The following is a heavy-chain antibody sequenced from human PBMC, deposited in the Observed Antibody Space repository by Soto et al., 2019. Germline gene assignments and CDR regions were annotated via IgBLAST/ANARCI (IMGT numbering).Heavy chain of an antibody. Sequence: GGSLRLSCAASGFTFSDYYMSWIRQAPGKGLEWVSHIRSSGRTIYYADSVKGRFTISRDNAKNSLYLQMNSLRAEDTAVYYCARDDYGPDWFDPWGQGTLVTVSS. V-gene: IGHV3-11*01. CDR1: GFTFSDYY. CDR2: IRSSGRTI. D-gene: IGHD3-10*01. J-gene: IGHJ5*02. CDR3: ARDDYGPDWFDP.